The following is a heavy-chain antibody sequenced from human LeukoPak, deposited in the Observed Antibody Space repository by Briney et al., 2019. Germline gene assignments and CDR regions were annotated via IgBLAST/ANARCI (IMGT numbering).Heavy chain of an antibody. J-gene: IGHJ4*02. CDR3: ARALFLSPYFDY. D-gene: IGHD2/OR15-2a*01. Sequence: SETLSLTCTVSGGSFRSYYWSWIRQPPGKGLEWIGYIYYSGSTNYNPSLKSRRVTISVDTSKNQFSLKLSSVTAADTAVYYCARALFLSPYFDYWGQGTLVTVSS. CDR2: IYYSGST. V-gene: IGHV4-59*08. CDR1: GGSFRSYY.